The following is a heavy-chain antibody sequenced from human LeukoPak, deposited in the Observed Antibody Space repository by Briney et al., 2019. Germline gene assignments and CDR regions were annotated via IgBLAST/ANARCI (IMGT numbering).Heavy chain of an antibody. CDR3: ARETWNYDILTGYYPPFDY. V-gene: IGHV6-1*01. CDR2: TYYRSKWYS. J-gene: IGHJ4*02. D-gene: IGHD3-9*01. Sequence: SQTLSLTCAISGDSFSSNSAAWNWIRQSPSRGLEWLGRTYYRSKWYSDYAVSVKSRITINPDTSKNQFSLQLNSVTPEDTAVYYCARETWNYDILTGYYPPFDYWGQGTLVTVSS. CDR1: GDSFSSNSAA.